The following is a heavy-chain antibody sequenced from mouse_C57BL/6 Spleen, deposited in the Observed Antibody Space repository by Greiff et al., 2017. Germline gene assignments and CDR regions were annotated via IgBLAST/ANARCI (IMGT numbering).Heavy chain of an antibody. J-gene: IGHJ3*01. CDR2: ISSGSSTI. Sequence: DVKLVESGGGLVKPGGSLKLSCAASGFTFSDYGMHWVRQAPEKGLEWVAYISSGSSTIYYADTVKGRFTISRDNAKNTLFLQMTSLRSEDTAMYYCAREEYSNYVAWFAYWGQGTLVTVSA. V-gene: IGHV5-17*01. D-gene: IGHD2-5*01. CDR3: AREEYSNYVAWFAY. CDR1: GFTFSDYG.